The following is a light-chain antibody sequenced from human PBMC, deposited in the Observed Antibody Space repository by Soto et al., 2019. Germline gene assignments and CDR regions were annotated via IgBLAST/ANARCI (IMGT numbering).Light chain of an antibody. CDR2: RAS. V-gene: IGKV1-5*03. Sequence: DIQMTQSPSTLSASVGDSVTLTCRASQSIGRFLAWYQQTPGRAPKLLIYRASSLESGVPSRFSGSGSGTEFTLTISSLQPDDFATYYCQQYNTYSITFGQGTRLEIK. CDR3: QQYNTYSIT. J-gene: IGKJ5*01. CDR1: QSIGRF.